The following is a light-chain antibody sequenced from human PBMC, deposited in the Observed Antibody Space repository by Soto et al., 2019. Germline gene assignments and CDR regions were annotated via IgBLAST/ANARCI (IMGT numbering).Light chain of an antibody. Sequence: IQLTQSPSSLSASVGDTVTISCRTNQSVSKYMNWYQQKSGTAPKPLIYYVSSLQSGVPSRFSGSGSATDFTLTISSLQPEDFATYYCQQSYDLPRTFGQGTRLDIK. CDR2: YVS. V-gene: IGKV1-39*01. CDR3: QQSYDLPRT. CDR1: QSVSKY. J-gene: IGKJ2*01.